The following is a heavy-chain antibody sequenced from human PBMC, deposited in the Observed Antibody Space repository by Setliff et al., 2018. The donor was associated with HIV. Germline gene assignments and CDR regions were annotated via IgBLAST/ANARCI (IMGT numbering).Heavy chain of an antibody. D-gene: IGHD3-3*01. CDR2: INAGNGNT. J-gene: IGHJ4*02. CDR3: ARARFLEWLPDY. CDR1: GYTFTSYA. Sequence: EASVKVSCKASGYTFTSYAMHWVRQAPGQRLEWTGWINAGNGNTKYSQKFQGRVTITRDTSASTAYMELSSLRSEDTAVYYCARARFLEWLPDYWGQGTLVTVSS. V-gene: IGHV1-3*01.